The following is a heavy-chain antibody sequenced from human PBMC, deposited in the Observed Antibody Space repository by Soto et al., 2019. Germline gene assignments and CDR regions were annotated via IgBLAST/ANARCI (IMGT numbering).Heavy chain of an antibody. Sequence: PSETLSLTCAVYGGSFSGYYWSWIRQPPGKGLEWIGEINHSGSTNYNPSLKSRVTISVDTSKNQFSLKLSSVTAADTAVYYCARGVGFWSGYSDYYYYYMDVWGKGTTVTVSS. D-gene: IGHD3-3*01. CDR3: ARGVGFWSGYSDYYYYYMDV. CDR1: GGSFSGYY. CDR2: INHSGST. V-gene: IGHV4-34*01. J-gene: IGHJ6*03.